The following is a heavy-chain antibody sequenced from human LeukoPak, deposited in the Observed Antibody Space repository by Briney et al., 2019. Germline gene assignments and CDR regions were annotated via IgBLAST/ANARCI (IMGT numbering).Heavy chain of an antibody. J-gene: IGHJ3*02. D-gene: IGHD5-18*01. Sequence: SETLSLTCTVSGYSISSGYYWGWIRQPPGKGLEWIGSIYHSGSTYYNPSLKSRVTISVDTSKNQFSLKLSSVTAADTAVYYCASRDTAMVSDDAFDIWGQGTMVTVSS. V-gene: IGHV4-38-2*02. CDR2: IYHSGST. CDR3: ASRDTAMVSDDAFDI. CDR1: GYSISSGYY.